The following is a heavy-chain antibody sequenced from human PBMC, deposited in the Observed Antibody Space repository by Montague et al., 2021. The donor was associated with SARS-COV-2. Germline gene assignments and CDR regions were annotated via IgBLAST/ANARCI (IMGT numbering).Heavy chain of an antibody. V-gene: IGHV4-4*02. CDR2: IFHSGTT. Sequence: SETLSLTCTVSGGSISSDNWWTWVRQPPGKGLEWIGDIFHSGTTXXNPSLKSRLTISVDKSKNQISLKLISVTAADTAMYYCALPLGGARFDPWGQGTLVTVSS. CDR3: ALPLGGARFDP. CDR1: GGSISSDNW. D-gene: IGHD3-16*01. J-gene: IGHJ5*02.